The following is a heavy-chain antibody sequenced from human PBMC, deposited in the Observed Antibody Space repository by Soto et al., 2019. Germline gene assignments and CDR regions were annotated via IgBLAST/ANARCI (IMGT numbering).Heavy chain of an antibody. Sequence: EVQLLESGGDLVQPGGSLRLSCVGSGFTFSSYTMSWVRQAPGKGLEWVSAITPSGDRTSFADSVKGRFTISRDNSKNTLYLQMNSLKAEDTALYDCARVQGYFDHWGQGTLVTVSS. CDR2: ITPSGDRT. J-gene: IGHJ4*02. CDR3: ARVQGYFDH. V-gene: IGHV3-23*01. CDR1: GFTFSSYT.